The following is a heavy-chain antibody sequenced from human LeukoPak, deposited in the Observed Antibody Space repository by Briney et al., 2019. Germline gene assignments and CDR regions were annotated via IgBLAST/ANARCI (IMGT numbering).Heavy chain of an antibody. Sequence: SVKVSCKASGGTFSSYAISWVRQAPGHGLEWMGRIIPILGIANYAQKFQGRVTITADKSTYTAYMELSSLRSKDTAVYYCASTSDCSTTSCPNAFDYWGQGTLVTVSS. D-gene: IGHD2-2*01. V-gene: IGHV1-69*04. CDR3: ASTSDCSTTSCPNAFDY. CDR2: IIPILGIA. CDR1: GGTFSSYA. J-gene: IGHJ4*02.